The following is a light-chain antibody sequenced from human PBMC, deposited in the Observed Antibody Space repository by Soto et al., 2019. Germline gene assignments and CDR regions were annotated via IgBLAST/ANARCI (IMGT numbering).Light chain of an antibody. CDR3: QHYNSYSEA. Sequence: MHMTQSPSTLSGSVVYGVTITFLASQTISSWLAWYQQKPGKAPKLLIYKASTLKSGVPSRFSGSGSGTEFTLTISSLQPDDFATYYCQHYNSYSEAFGQGTKVDI. CDR1: QTISSW. J-gene: IGKJ1*01. CDR2: KAS. V-gene: IGKV1-5*03.